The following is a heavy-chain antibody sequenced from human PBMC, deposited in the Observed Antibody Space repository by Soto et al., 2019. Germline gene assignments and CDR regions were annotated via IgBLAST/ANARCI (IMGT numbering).Heavy chain of an antibody. CDR1: GYTLTELS. CDR3: ATGGKFYCSSTSCLRGWFDP. Sequence: ASVKVSCKVSGYTLTELSMHWVRQAPGKVLEWMGGFDPEDGETIYAQKFQGRVTMTEDTSTDTAYMELSSLRSEDTAVYYCATGGKFYCSSTSCLRGWFDPWGQGTLVTVSS. D-gene: IGHD2-2*01. V-gene: IGHV1-24*01. CDR2: FDPEDGET. J-gene: IGHJ5*02.